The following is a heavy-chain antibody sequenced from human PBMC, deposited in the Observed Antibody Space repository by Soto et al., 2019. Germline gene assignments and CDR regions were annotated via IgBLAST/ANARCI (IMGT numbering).Heavy chain of an antibody. CDR1: GFAFSSYA. CDR2: ITSGGGNT. J-gene: IGHJ5*02. V-gene: IGHV3-23*01. CDR3: AKHCGSSSCYRFDP. D-gene: IGHD2-2*01. Sequence: PGGSLRLSCAAAGFAFSSYATSWIRQAPGKGLEWVSSITSGGGNTYYADSVKGRFTISRDNSKNTLYLQMSSLRAEDTAVYYCAKHCGSSSCYRFDPWGQGTLVTVSS.